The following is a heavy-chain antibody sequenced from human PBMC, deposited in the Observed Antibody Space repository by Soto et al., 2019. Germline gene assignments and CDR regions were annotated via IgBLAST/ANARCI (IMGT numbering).Heavy chain of an antibody. V-gene: IGHV3-23*01. J-gene: IGHJ4*02. CDR1: GFTFSSYA. D-gene: IGHD6-6*01. CDR3: AKDMSSWEQLAGFDD. Sequence: GGSLRLSCAASGFTFSSYAMSWVRQAPGKGLEWVSAISGSGGSTYYADSVKGRFTISRDNSKNTLYLQMNSLRAEDTAVYYCAKDMSSWEQLAGFDDWGQGTLVTVSS. CDR2: ISGSGGST.